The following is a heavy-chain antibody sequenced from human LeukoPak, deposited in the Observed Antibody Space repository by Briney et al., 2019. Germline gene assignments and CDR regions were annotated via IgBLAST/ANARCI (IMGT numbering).Heavy chain of an antibody. D-gene: IGHD3-22*01. CDR2: IIPIFGTA. Sequence: ASVKVSCKASGGTFSSYAISWVRQAPGQGLEWMGGIIPIFGTANYAQKFQGRVTITTDESTSTAYMELSSLRSEDTAVYYCARSPNYYDSSGYRYYFDYWGQGTLVTVSS. CDR1: GGTFSSYA. J-gene: IGHJ4*02. V-gene: IGHV1-69*05. CDR3: ARSPNYYDSSGYRYYFDY.